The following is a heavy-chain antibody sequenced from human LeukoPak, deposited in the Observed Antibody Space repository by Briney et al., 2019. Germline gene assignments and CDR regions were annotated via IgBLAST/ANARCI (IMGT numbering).Heavy chain of an antibody. Sequence: GGSLRLSCAASGFTFSSYSMNWVRQAPGKGLEWVSSISSSSSYIYYADSVKGRFTISRDNAKNSLCLQMNSLRAEDTAVYCCARRGLVASGAFDIWGQGTMVTVSS. J-gene: IGHJ3*02. V-gene: IGHV3-21*01. CDR2: ISSSSSYI. CDR1: GFTFSSYS. D-gene: IGHD2-15*01. CDR3: ARRGLVASGAFDI.